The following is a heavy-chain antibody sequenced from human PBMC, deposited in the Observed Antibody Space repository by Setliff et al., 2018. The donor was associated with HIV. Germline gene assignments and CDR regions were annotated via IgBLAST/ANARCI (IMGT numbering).Heavy chain of an antibody. D-gene: IGHD2-15*01. CDR2: IYHSGRT. V-gene: IGHV4-38-2*01. Sequence: SETLSLTCAVSNYSISSAYYWGWIRHPPGKGLEWIGSIYHSGRTNYNPSLKSRVTISVDTSKNQFSLKLRSVTAADTAMYYCARVSITYWYSIPTFYYYYMDVWGKGTTVTVSS. CDR1: NYSISSAYY. J-gene: IGHJ6*03. CDR3: ARVSITYWYSIPTFYYYYMDV.